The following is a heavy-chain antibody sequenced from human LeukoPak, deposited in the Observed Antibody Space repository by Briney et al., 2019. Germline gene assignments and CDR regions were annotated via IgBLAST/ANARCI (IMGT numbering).Heavy chain of an antibody. CDR2: ISNSGGST. CDR1: GFTFSGYA. CDR3: AMNWNCDY. J-gene: IGHJ4*01. Sequence: GGSLRLSCSASGFTFSGYAMLWVRQTPGKGLESVSAISNSGGSTYYADSVKGRFTISRDNSDNTLYLQMSSLRPEDTAVYYCAMNWNCDYWGHGTLVTVSS. D-gene: IGHD1-1*01. V-gene: IGHV3-64D*09.